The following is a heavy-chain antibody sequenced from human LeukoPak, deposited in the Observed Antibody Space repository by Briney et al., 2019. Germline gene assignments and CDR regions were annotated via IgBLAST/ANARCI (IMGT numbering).Heavy chain of an antibody. CDR1: GLIVSSNH. Sequence: SGGSLRLSCAASGLIVSSNHMNWVRQAPGEGLEWVSIIYSSDYRYYADSVKGRFTISRDNSKNTLYLQMNSLRVEDTAVYYCATERPGSRVLDYWGQGNVVTVSS. CDR2: IYSSDYR. CDR3: ATERPGSRVLDY. V-gene: IGHV3-66*01. J-gene: IGHJ4*02. D-gene: IGHD3-10*01.